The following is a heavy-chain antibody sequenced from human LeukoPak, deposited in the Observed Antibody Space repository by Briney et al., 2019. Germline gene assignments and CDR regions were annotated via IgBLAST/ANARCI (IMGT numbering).Heavy chain of an antibody. V-gene: IGHV1-18*01. CDR1: GYTFTSYG. CDR3: ARDLWAPIKLLWFGELSWRFDY. J-gene: IGHJ4*02. CDR2: ISAYNGNT. Sequence: ASVKVSCQASGYTFTSYGISWVRQAPGQGLEWIVWISAYNGNTNYAQKLQGRVTMTTDTSTSTAYMELRSLRSDDTAVYYCARDLWAPIKLLWFGELSWRFDYWGQGTLVTVSS. D-gene: IGHD3-10*01.